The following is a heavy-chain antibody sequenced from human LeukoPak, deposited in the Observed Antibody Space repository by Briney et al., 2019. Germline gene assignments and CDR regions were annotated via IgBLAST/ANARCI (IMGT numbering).Heavy chain of an antibody. CDR2: ISGSGGST. V-gene: IGHV3-23*01. CDR1: GITLNNYG. D-gene: IGHD3/OR15-3a*01. CDR3: AKRGVVIRVFLVGFHKEAFYFES. Sequence: GGSLRLSCAVSGITLNNYGMSWVRQAPGKGLEWVAGISGSGGSTIYADSVKGRFTISRDNPKNTLYLQMNSLRAEDTAFYFCAKRGVVIRVFLVGFHKEAFYFESWGQGALVTVSS. J-gene: IGHJ4*02.